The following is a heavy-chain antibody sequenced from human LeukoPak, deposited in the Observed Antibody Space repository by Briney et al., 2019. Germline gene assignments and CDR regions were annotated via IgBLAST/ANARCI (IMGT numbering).Heavy chain of an antibody. D-gene: IGHD3-22*01. J-gene: IGHJ4*02. V-gene: IGHV3-33*06. CDR2: IWYDGSNK. Sequence: GGSLRLSCAASGFTFSSYGMHWVRQAPGKGLEWVAVIWYDGSNKYYADSVKGRFTISRDNSKNTLYVQVNSLGTEDTAAYYCAKGSYYDSSGSFYFDYWGQGTLVTVSS. CDR1: GFTFSSYG. CDR3: AKGSYYDSSGSFYFDY.